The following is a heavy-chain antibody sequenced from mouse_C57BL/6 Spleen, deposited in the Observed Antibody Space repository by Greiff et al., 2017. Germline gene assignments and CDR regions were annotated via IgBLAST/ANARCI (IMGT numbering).Heavy chain of an antibody. J-gene: IGHJ2*01. Sequence: QVQLQQPGAELVKPGASVKLSCEASGYTFTSYWMQWVKQRPGQGLEWIGEIDPSDSYTNYNQKFKGKATLTVDTSSSTAYMQLSSLTSEDSAVYYCARRDYGSSFPYWGQGTTLTVSS. CDR1: GYTFTSYW. CDR2: IDPSDSYT. CDR3: ARRDYGSSFPY. V-gene: IGHV1-50*01. D-gene: IGHD1-1*01.